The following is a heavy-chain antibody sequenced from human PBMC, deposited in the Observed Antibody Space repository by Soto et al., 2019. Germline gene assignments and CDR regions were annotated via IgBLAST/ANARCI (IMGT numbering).Heavy chain of an antibody. J-gene: IGHJ4*02. CDR1: GFTFSSYS. CDR2: ISSSSGYI. CDR3: ARDKFSYDSSGFYPYYFDY. Sequence: GGSLRLSCAASGFTFSSYSMNWVRQAPGKGLEWVSSISSSSGYIYYADSVKGRFTISRDNAKNSLYLQMNSLRAEDTAVYYCARDKFSYDSSGFYPYYFDYWGQGTMVTVSS. V-gene: IGHV3-21*01. D-gene: IGHD3-22*01.